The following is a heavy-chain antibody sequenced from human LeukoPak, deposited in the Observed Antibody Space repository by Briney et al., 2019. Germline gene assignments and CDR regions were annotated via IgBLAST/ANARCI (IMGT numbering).Heavy chain of an antibody. J-gene: IGHJ6*03. V-gene: IGHV1-2*02. D-gene: IGHD6-6*01. CDR1: GYTFTGYY. CDR2: INPNSGGT. CDR3: ARGSSSSGLYYYMDV. Sequence: GASVKVSCKASGYTFTGYYMHWVRQAPGQGLEWMGWINPNSGGTNYAQKFQGRVTMTRDTSISTAYMELSRPRSDDTAVYYCARGSSSSGLYYYMDVWGKGTTVTVSS.